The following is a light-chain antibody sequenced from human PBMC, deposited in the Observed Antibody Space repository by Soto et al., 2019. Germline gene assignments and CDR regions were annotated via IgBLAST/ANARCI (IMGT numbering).Light chain of an antibody. CDR2: DAS. CDR1: QTVNAW. Sequence: DIPMTQSPSTLSASLGDRVTITCRASQTVNAWFAWYQHKPGKAPKHLIYDASILESGVPAMFSGNGSGTEFTLTISRLQAGDCGTFYCQQYNTHSGTFGQGTKVEIK. J-gene: IGKJ1*01. CDR3: QQYNTHSGT. V-gene: IGKV1-5*01.